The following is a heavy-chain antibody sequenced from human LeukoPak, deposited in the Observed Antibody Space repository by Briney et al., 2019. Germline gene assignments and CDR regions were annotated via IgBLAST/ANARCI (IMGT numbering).Heavy chain of an antibody. D-gene: IGHD6-13*01. V-gene: IGHV4-59*01. Sequence: PSETLSLTCTVSGGSISSYYWSWIRQPPGKGLEWIGYIYYSGSTNYNPSLKSRVTISVDTSKNQFSLKLSSVTAADAAVYYCARGSGSSWFDYWGQGTLVTVSS. CDR2: IYYSGST. CDR1: GGSISSYY. J-gene: IGHJ4*02. CDR3: ARGSGSSWFDY.